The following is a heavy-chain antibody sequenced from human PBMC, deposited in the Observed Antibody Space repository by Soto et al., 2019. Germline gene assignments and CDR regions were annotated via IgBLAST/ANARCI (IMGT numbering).Heavy chain of an antibody. V-gene: IGHV3-23*01. D-gene: IGHD3-16*02. J-gene: IGHJ4*02. CDR2: ISGSGST. CDR3: AKEKDYDYVWGSYRYTSDY. CDR1: GFTFSTYA. Sequence: GPLRLSCTAPGFTFSTYAMSGVRQAPGKGLEWVSAISGSGSTFYADSVKGRFTISRDNSKNTLYLQMNSLRAEDTALYYCAKEKDYDYVWGSYRYTSDYWGQGTLVTVSS.